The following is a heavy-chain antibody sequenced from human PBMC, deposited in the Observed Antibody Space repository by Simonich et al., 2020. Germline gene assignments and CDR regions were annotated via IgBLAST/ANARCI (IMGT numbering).Heavy chain of an antibody. J-gene: IGHJ4*02. D-gene: IGHD1-1*01. Sequence: QVQLQQWGAGLLKPSETLSLTCAVYGGSFSGYYWSGIRQPPGKGLEWIGEINHSGSTNYNPSLKSRVTISVDTSKNQFSLKLSSVTAADTAVYYCARHLQLGPFDYWGQGTLVTVSS. CDR2: INHSGST. CDR3: ARHLQLGPFDY. CDR1: GGSFSGYY. V-gene: IGHV4-34*01.